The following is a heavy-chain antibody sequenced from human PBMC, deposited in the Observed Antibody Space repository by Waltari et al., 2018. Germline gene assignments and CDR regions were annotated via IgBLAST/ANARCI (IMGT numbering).Heavy chain of an antibody. CDR1: GFTFSSYG. Sequence: QVQLVESGGGVVQPGGSLRLSCAASGFTFSSYGMHWVRPAPGKGLEWVAFIRYDGSNKYYADSVKGRFTISRDNSKNTLYLQMNSLRAEDTAVYYCAKDPGIAAAGDFDYWGQGTLVTVSS. CDR2: IRYDGSNK. D-gene: IGHD6-13*01. V-gene: IGHV3-30*02. CDR3: AKDPGIAAAGDFDY. J-gene: IGHJ4*02.